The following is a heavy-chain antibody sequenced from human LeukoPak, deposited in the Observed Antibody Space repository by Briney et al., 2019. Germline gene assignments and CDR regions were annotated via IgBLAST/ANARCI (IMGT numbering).Heavy chain of an antibody. V-gene: IGHV3-21*01. CDR2: IRSSSSYI. CDR1: GFTFSSYS. J-gene: IGHJ4*02. D-gene: IGHD2-15*01. Sequence: GGSLRLSCAASGFTFSSYSMNWVRQAPGKGLEWVSSIRSSSSYIYYADSVKGRFTISRDNAKNSLYLQMNSLRAEDTAVYYCARGLVAAPDYWGQGTLVTVSS. CDR3: ARGLVAAPDY.